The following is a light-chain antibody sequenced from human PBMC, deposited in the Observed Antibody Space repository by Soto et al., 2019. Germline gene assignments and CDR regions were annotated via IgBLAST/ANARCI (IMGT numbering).Light chain of an antibody. CDR1: SSNIGAGYD. CDR3: QSYDSSISGYV. V-gene: IGLV1-40*01. CDR2: GNS. Sequence: QSALTQPTSVSGSPGQRVTISCTGSSSNIGAGYDVHWYQHLPGTAPKLLIYGNSNRPSGVPDRFSGSNSGTSASLAITGLQAEDEADYYCQSYDSSISGYVFGTGNRVTVL. J-gene: IGLJ1*01.